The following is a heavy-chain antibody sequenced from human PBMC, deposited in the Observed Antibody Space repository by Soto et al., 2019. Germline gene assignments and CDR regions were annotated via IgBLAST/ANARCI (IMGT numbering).Heavy chain of an antibody. CDR3: AREKFGQSYYGLYYYYGMDV. J-gene: IGHJ6*02. CDR2: INPNSGGT. V-gene: IGHV1-2*02. D-gene: IGHD3-10*01. Sequence: QVQLVQSGAEVKKPGASVKVSCKASGYTFTGYYMHWVRQAPGQGLEWMGWINPNSGGTNYAQKFQGRVTMTRDTSISTAYMELSRLRSDDTAVYYCAREKFGQSYYGLYYYYGMDVWGQGTTVTVSS. CDR1: GYTFTGYY.